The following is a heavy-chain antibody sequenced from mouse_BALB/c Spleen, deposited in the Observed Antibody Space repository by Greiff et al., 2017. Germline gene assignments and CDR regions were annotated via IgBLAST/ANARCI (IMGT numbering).Heavy chain of an antibody. CDR3: VRPLGYDDWYAMDY. CDR2: IRSKSNNYAT. J-gene: IGHJ4*01. D-gene: IGHD2-2*01. V-gene: IGHV10-1*02. Sequence: EADGGLVQPKGSLKLSCAASGFTFNTYAMNWVRQAPGKGLEWVARIRSKSNNYATYYADSVKDRFTISRDDSQSMLYLQMNNLKTEDTAMYYCVRPLGYDDWYAMDYWGQGTSVTVSS. CDR1: GFTFNTYA.